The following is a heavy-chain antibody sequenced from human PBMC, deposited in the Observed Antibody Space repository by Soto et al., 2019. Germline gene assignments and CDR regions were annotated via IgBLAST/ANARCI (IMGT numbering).Heavy chain of an antibody. CDR1: GGTFSSYA. V-gene: IGHV1-69*13. CDR2: IIPIFGTA. D-gene: IGHD3-22*01. J-gene: IGHJ4*02. Sequence: GASVKVSCKASGGTFSSYAISWVRQAPGQGLEWMGGIIPIFGTANYAQKFQGRVTITADESTSTAYMELSSLRSEDTAVYYCARVSQRYYYDSSGYFDYWGQGTLVTVSS. CDR3: ARVSQRYYYDSSGYFDY.